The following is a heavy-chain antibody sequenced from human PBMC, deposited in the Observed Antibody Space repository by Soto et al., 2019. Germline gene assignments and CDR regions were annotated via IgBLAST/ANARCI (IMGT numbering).Heavy chain of an antibody. V-gene: IGHV3-23*01. CDR1: GFTFSSYA. Sequence: GGSLRLSCAASGFTFSSYAMSWVRQAPGKGLEWVSAISGSGGSTYYADSVKGRFTISRDNSKNTLYLQMNSLRAEDTAVYYCAKVQVGGYSYGLCDYWGQGTLVTVSS. CDR3: AKVQVGGYSYGLCDY. CDR2: ISGSGGST. D-gene: IGHD5-18*01. J-gene: IGHJ4*02.